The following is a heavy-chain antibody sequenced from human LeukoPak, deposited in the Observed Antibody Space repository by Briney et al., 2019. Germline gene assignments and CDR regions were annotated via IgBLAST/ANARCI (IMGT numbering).Heavy chain of an antibody. V-gene: IGHV3-30*18. J-gene: IGHJ4*02. D-gene: IGHD4-11*01. CDR2: ISYDGSNK. CDR3: AKTPPTTVTSFDY. CDR1: GFTFSSYG. Sequence: GGSLRLSCAASGFTFSSYGMHWVRQAPGKGLEWVAVISYDGSNKYYADSVKGRFTISRDNSKNTLYLQMNSLRAEDTAVYYCAKTPPTTVTSFDYWGQGTLVTVSS.